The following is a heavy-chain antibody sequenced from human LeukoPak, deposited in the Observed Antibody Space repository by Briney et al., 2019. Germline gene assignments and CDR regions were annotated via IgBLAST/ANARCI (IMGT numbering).Heavy chain of an antibody. V-gene: IGHV1-18*01. CDR2: ISAYNGNT. CDR3: ARDERFGELSDY. J-gene: IGHJ4*02. CDR1: GYTFISYG. D-gene: IGHD3-10*01. Sequence: GASVKVSCKASGYTFISYGISWVRQAPGQGLEWMGWISAYNGNTNYAQKLQGRVTMTTDTSTSTAYMELRSLRSDDTAVYHCARDERFGELSDYWGQGTLVTVSS.